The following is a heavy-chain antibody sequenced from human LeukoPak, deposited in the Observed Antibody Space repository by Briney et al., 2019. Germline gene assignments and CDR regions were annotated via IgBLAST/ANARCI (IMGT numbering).Heavy chain of an antibody. Sequence: SETLSPTCAVSGGSISSSNWWSWVRQPPGKGLEWIGEIYHSGSTNYNPSLKSRVTISVDKSKNQFSLKLSSVTAADTAVYYCARFTPYYYDSSGYVFQHWGQGTLVTVSS. J-gene: IGHJ1*01. CDR1: GGSISSSNW. V-gene: IGHV4-4*02. CDR2: IYHSGST. D-gene: IGHD3-22*01. CDR3: ARFTPYYYDSSGYVFQH.